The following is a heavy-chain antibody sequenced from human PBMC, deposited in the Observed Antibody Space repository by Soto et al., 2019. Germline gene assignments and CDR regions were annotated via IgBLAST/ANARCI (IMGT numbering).Heavy chain of an antibody. CDR3: ARHSTYIVVVPAAIREDP. V-gene: IGHV4-39*01. CDR2: IYYSGST. D-gene: IGHD2-2*01. Sequence: SETLSLTCTVSGGSISSSSYYWGWIRQPPGKGLEWIGSIYYSGSTYYNPSLKSRVTISVDTSKNQFSLKLSSVTAADTAVYYCARHSTYIVVVPAAIREDPWGQGTLVTVSS. CDR1: GGSISSSSYY. J-gene: IGHJ5*02.